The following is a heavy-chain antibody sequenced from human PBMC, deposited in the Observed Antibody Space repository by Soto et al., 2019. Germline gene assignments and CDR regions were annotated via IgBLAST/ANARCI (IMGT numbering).Heavy chain of an antibody. J-gene: IGHJ6*02. CDR1: WFTLRSHS. V-gene: IGHV3-21*01. D-gene: IGHD3-10*01. Sequence: GGGLGISFAASWFTLRSHSMNWVRPGPGEGVGWGSSISSSSSYIYYADSVRGRFTISRDNAKNSLYLQMNSLRAEDTAVYYCARNYYGSGSYRPYYYYYGMDVWGQGTTVTVSS. CDR3: ARNYYGSGSYRPYYYYYGMDV. CDR2: ISSSSSYI.